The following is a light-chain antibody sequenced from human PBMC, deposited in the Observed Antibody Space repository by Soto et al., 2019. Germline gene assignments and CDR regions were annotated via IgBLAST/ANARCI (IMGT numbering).Light chain of an antibody. CDR2: GAS. CDR1: QSVSSFY. Sequence: EIVLTQSPGTLSLSPGERATLSCRASQSVSSFYLGWYQQKPGQAPRLLIYGASSRATGIPDRFSGSGSGTDFTLTISRLEPEDFAVYYCQQYGSSPLTFGGGTKVEIK. CDR3: QQYGSSPLT. V-gene: IGKV3-20*01. J-gene: IGKJ4*01.